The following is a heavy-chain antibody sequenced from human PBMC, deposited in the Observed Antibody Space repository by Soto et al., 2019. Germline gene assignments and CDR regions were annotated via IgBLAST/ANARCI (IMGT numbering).Heavy chain of an antibody. Sequence: SETLSLTCAVSGGSVSGSYYYWAWLRQSPGKGPEWIGSVFHTGFTSYNPSLESRVSVSVDTSKSQFSLKLSAVTASDTAVYYCATSQKGYNWNYFDHWGQGALVTVSS. J-gene: IGHJ4*02. CDR1: GGSVSGSYYY. CDR3: ATSQKGYNWNYFDH. D-gene: IGHD1-1*01. V-gene: IGHV4-39*01. CDR2: VFHTGFT.